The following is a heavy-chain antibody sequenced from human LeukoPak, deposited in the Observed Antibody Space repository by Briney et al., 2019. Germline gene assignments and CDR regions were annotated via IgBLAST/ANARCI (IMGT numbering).Heavy chain of an antibody. D-gene: IGHD4-11*01. CDR3: ARGVLYSNYDY. V-gene: IGHV4-34*01. CDR2: INHSGST. J-gene: IGHJ4*02. Sequence: SETLSLTCAVYGGSFSGYYWSWIHQPPGKGLEWIGEINHSGSTNYNPSLKSRVTISVDTSKNQFSLKLSSVTAADTAVYYCARGVLYSNYDYWGQGTLVTVSS. CDR1: GGSFSGYY.